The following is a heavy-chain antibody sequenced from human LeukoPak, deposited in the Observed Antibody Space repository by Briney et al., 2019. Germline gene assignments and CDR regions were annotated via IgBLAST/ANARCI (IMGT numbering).Heavy chain of an antibody. CDR3: ARGGETSQYFDL. D-gene: IGHD3-10*01. Sequence: GGSLRLSCVGSEFTFSIYAMSWVRQAPGKGLECLSYIGGGGSTIYYADTVKGRFTISRDNAKNSLYLQMNSLRDEDTAVYYCARGGETSQYFDLWGRGTVVTVS. V-gene: IGHV3-48*02. CDR2: IGGGGSTI. CDR1: EFTFSIYA. J-gene: IGHJ2*01.